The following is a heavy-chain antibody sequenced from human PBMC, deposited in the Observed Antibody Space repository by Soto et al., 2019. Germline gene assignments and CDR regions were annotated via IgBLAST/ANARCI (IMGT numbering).Heavy chain of an antibody. D-gene: IGHD6-19*01. CDR3: AKDKLAVAVAAPFDY. CDR1: GFTFSSYC. CDR2: ISYDGSNK. J-gene: IGHJ4*02. V-gene: IGHV3-30*18. Sequence: QVQLVESGGGVVQPGRSLRLSCAASGFTFSSYCMHWVRQAPGKGLAWVAVISYDGSNKYYADFVKGRFTISRDNSKNALYLRMNSLRAEHTAVYYCAKDKLAVAVAAPFDYWGQGTLVPVSS.